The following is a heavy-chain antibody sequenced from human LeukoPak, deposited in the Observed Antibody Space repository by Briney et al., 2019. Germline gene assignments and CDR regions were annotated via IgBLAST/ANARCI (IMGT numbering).Heavy chain of an antibody. J-gene: IGHJ6*02. CDR2: ITIGVGAT. V-gene: IGHV3-11*01. CDR1: GSTFSDYY. Sequence: GGSLRLSCAASGSTFSDYYMTWIRQAPEKGLEWISHITIGVGATYYADSVKGRFTISRDNAKKSLYLQMNSLRVEDTAIYYCARGHYEMDVWGQGTTVTDSS. CDR3: ARGHYEMDV.